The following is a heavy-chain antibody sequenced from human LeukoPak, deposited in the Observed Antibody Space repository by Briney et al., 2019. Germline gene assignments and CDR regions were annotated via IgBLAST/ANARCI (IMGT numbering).Heavy chain of an antibody. CDR2: TYYRSKWYN. Sequence: SQTLSLTCAISGDSVSSNSAAWNWIRQSPSRGLEWLGRTYYRSKWYNDYAVSVKSRITINPDTSKNQFSLQLNSVTPEDTAVYFFAKVFFCSWSDDTNDLLYFHGMEVLGQGTTVTVSS. V-gene: IGHV6-1*01. CDR3: AKVFFCSWSDDTNDLLYFHGMEV. J-gene: IGHJ6*02. D-gene: IGHD3-3*01. CDR1: GDSVSSNSAA.